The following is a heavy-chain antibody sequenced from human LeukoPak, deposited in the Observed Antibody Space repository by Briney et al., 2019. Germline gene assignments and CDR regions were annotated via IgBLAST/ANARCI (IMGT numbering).Heavy chain of an antibody. CDR2: IYYSGST. CDR1: GGAISSGDYY. V-gene: IGHV4-30-4*01. CDR3: ARARHYYDSSGYGNNYYFDY. J-gene: IGHJ4*02. D-gene: IGHD3-22*01. Sequence: SETLSLTCTVSGGAISSGDYYWSWIRQPPGKGLEWIGYIYYSGSTYYNPSLKSRVTISVDTSKNQFSLKLSSVTAADTAVYYCARARHYYDSSGYGNNYYFDYWGQGTLVTVSS.